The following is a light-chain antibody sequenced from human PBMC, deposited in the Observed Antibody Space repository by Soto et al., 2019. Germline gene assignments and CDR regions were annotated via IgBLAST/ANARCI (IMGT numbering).Light chain of an antibody. V-gene: IGLV2-11*01. CDR3: CSYAGTYAFV. CDR1: NSDVGGYNS. CDR2: DVN. Sequence: QSALTQPCSVSGSPGQSVTISCTGTNSDVGGYNSVSWYRQDPGKAPKVMIYDVNKRPSGVPDRFSGSKSGNTASLTISGLQAEDEADYYCCSYAGTYAFVFGAGTKLTVL. J-gene: IGLJ1*01.